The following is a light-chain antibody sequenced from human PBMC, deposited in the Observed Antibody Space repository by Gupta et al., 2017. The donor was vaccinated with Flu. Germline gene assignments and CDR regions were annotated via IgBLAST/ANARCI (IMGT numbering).Light chain of an antibody. CDR2: EVT. CDR3: SSYAGSNNFV. Sequence: QSALTQPHSASGSPGQSVPISCTGTSSDVGGYNYVPWYRQHPGKAPKLMIYEVTKRPSGVPDRFSGSKSGNTASLTVSGLQAEDEADYYCSSYAGSNNFVFGTGTKVTVL. V-gene: IGLV2-8*01. CDR1: SSDVGGYNY. J-gene: IGLJ1*01.